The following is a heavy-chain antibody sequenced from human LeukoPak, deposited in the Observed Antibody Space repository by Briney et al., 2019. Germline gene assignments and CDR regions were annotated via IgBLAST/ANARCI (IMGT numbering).Heavy chain of an antibody. CDR2: ISAYNGNT. CDR3: AREGSDILTGYGEDY. D-gene: IGHD3-9*01. Sequence: ASVKVSCKASGYTFTSYGISWVRQAPGQGLEWMGWISAYNGNTNYAQKLQGRVTMTTDTSTSTAYMELRSLRSEDTAVYYCAREGSDILTGYGEDYWGQGTLVTVSS. CDR1: GYTFTSYG. J-gene: IGHJ4*02. V-gene: IGHV1-18*01.